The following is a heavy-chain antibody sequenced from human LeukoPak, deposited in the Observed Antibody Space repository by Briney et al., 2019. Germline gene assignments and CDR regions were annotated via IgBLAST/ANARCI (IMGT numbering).Heavy chain of an antibody. CDR2: INHSGST. Sequence: PSETLSLTCAVYGGSFSGYYWSWIRQPPGKGLEWIGEINHSGSTNYNPSLKSRVTISVDTSKNQFSLKLSSVTAADTAVYYCARGGPRITIFGVVYYYYYMDVWGKGTTVTVSS. CDR1: GGSFSGYY. D-gene: IGHD3-3*01. V-gene: IGHV4-34*01. J-gene: IGHJ6*03. CDR3: ARGGPRITIFGVVYYYYYMDV.